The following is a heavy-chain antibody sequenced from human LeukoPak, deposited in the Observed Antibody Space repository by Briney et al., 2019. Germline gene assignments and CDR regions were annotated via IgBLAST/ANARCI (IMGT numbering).Heavy chain of an antibody. Sequence: PSETLSLTCTVSGGSISSSSYYWGWIRPPPGKGLEWIGSIYYSGSPYYNPSLKSRVTISVDTSKKQFSLKLSSVTAADTAVYYCARHVGFITMVRGVINNNWFDPWGQGTLVTVSS. CDR1: GGSISSSSYY. D-gene: IGHD3-10*01. CDR2: IYYSGSP. V-gene: IGHV4-39*01. J-gene: IGHJ5*02. CDR3: ARHVGFITMVRGVINNNWFDP.